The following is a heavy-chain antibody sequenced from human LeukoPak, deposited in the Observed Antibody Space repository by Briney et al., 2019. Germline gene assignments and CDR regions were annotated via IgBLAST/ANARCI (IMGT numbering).Heavy chain of an antibody. CDR3: ASLKLCAWGLRLRYFDY. V-gene: IGHV4-59*12. CDR1: GGSLSSYY. Sequence: SETLSLTCTVSGGSLSSYYLSWIRQPPGKGLEWIGYIYYTGSTNYNPSLKSRVTISVDTSKNQFSLKLSSVTAADTAVYYCASLKLCAWGLRLRYFDYWGQGTLVTVSS. J-gene: IGHJ4*02. CDR2: IYYTGST. D-gene: IGHD5-12*01.